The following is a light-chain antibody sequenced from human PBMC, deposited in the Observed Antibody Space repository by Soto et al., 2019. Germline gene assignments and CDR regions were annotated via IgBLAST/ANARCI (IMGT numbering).Light chain of an antibody. Sequence: DIVFTQSPGTLSLSPGERAALSCGASQSLSNNFLAWYQQKPGQAPRLLISGASSRATGIPDRFSGSGSGTDFILTISRLEPEDFAVYYCQQYGSSPPTVGQGTKGDIK. J-gene: IGKJ1*01. CDR2: GAS. V-gene: IGKV3-20*01. CDR3: QQYGSSPPT. CDR1: QSLSNNF.